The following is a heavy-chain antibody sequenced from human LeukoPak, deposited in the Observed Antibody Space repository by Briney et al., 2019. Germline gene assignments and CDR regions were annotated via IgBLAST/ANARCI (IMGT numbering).Heavy chain of an antibody. J-gene: IGHJ4*02. V-gene: IGHV3-23*01. CDR3: AKPDSSGYYPFDY. Sequence: PGGSLRLSCAASGFTFSSYWMSWVRQAPGKGLEWVSAISGSGGSTYYADSVKGRFTISRDNSKNTLYLQMNSLRAEDTAVYYCAKPDSSGYYPFDYWGQGTLVTVSS. CDR2: ISGSGGST. D-gene: IGHD3-22*01. CDR1: GFTFSSYW.